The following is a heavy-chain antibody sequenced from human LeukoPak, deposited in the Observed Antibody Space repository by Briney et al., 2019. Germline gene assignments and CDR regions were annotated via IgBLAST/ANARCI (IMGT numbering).Heavy chain of an antibody. V-gene: IGHV5-51*01. D-gene: IGHD1-1*01. CDR3: ARHETGPYFDY. J-gene: IGHJ4*02. CDR1: GYIFTNYW. CDR2: IYPGDSDT. Sequence: GESLKISCKGSGYIFTNYWIGWVRQMPGEGLEWMGIIYPGDSDTRYSPSFQGQVTISADKSISTAYLQWSSLKASDTAIYYCARHETGPYFDYWGQGTLVTVSS.